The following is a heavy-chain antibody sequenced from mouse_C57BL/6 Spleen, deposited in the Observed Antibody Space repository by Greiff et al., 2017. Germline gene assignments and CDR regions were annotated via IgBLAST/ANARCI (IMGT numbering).Heavy chain of an antibody. J-gene: IGHJ3*01. CDR1: GYTFTDYE. CDR2: IDPETGGT. D-gene: IGHD2-4*01. CDR3: TRSYDYFTWFAY. Sequence: QVQLKQSGAELVRPGASVTLSCKASGYTFTDYEMHWVKQTPVHGLEWIGAIDPETGGTAYNQKFKGKAILTADKSSSTAYMELRSLTSEDSAVYYCTRSYDYFTWFAYWGQGTLVTVSA. V-gene: IGHV1-15*01.